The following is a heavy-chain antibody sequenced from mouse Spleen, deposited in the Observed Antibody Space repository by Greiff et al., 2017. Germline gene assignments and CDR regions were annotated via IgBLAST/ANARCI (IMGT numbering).Heavy chain of an antibody. J-gene: IGHJ1*01. CDR3: TTRYYDGSYHWYFDV. D-gene: IGHD1-1*01. CDR2: IDPENGDT. V-gene: IGHV14-4*01. CDR1: GFNIKDDY. Sequence: VQLQQSGAELVRPGASVKLSCTASGFNIKDDYMHWVKQRPEQGLEWIGWIDPENGDTEYASKFQGKATITADTSSNTAYLQLSSLTSEDTAVYYCTTRYYDGSYHWYFDVWGAGTTVTVSS.